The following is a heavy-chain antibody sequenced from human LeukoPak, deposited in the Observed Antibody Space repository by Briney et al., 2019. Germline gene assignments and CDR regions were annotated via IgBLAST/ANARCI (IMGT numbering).Heavy chain of an antibody. CDR3: ARDSGGYYDSSGYSDY. D-gene: IGHD3-22*01. V-gene: IGHV1-69*04. Sequence: SVKVSCKSSGGTFSSYAIIWVRQAPGQGLEWMGSVIPILGIANYAQKFQGRVSITADKSTSTAYMELSSLRSEDTAVYYCARDSGGYYDSSGYSDYWGQGTLVTVSS. CDR1: GGTFSSYA. CDR2: VIPILGIA. J-gene: IGHJ4*02.